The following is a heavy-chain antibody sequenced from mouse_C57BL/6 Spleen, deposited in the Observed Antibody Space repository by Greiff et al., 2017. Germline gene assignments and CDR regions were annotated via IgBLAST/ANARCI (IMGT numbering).Heavy chain of an antibody. CDR3: ARNMGSAGYDAMGY. CDR2: ISYDGSN. J-gene: IGHJ4*01. Sequence: EPGPGLVKPSQSLSLTCSVTGYSITSGYYWNWIRQFPGNNLEWMGYISYDGSNNYNPSLKNRISITRDASKNQFFLMLNSVTTEDTATYYCARNMGSAGYDAMGYRGQGTSVTVAS. D-gene: IGHD3-2*02. CDR1: GYSITSGYY. V-gene: IGHV3-6*01.